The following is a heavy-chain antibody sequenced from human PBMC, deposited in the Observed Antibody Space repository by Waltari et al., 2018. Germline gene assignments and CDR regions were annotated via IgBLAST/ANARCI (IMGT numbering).Heavy chain of an antibody. CDR3: ARGKNSSGWKWYFDL. D-gene: IGHD6-19*01. CDR1: GGSFSGYY. CDR2: INHRGST. V-gene: IGHV4-34*01. Sequence: QVQLQQWGAGLLKPSETLSLTCAVYGGSFSGYYWSWIRQPPGKGLEWIGEINHRGSTNYNPSLKSRVTISVDTSKNQFSLKLSSVTAADTAVYYCARGKNSSGWKWYFDLWGRGTLVTVSS. J-gene: IGHJ2*01.